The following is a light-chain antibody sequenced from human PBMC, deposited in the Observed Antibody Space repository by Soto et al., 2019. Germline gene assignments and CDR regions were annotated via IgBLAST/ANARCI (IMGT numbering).Light chain of an antibody. CDR3: QHLNDYRYT. J-gene: IGKJ2*01. V-gene: IGKV1-9*01. CDR1: QAISSS. CDR2: AAS. Sequence: DIQLTQSPSFLSASVGDRVTITCRASQAISSSLAWYQHNPGKAPKILIYAASPLQNGVPSSFSGSGSGTEFTLTISSLQPEDFATYYCQHLNDYRYTFGQGTKVEIK.